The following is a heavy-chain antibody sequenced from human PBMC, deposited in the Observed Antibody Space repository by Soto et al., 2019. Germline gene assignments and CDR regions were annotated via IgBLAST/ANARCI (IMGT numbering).Heavy chain of an antibody. CDR2: IYYSGST. V-gene: IGHV4-31*03. J-gene: IGHJ6*02. CDR1: GGSISSGGYY. CDR3: ARDRYQRIAAAGTDGMDV. Sequence: SETLSLTCTVSGGSISSGGYYWSWIRQHPGKGLEWIGYIYYSGSTYYNPSLKSRVTISVDTSKNQFSLKLSSVAAADTAVYYCARDRYQRIAAAGTDGMDVWGQGTTVTV. D-gene: IGHD6-13*01.